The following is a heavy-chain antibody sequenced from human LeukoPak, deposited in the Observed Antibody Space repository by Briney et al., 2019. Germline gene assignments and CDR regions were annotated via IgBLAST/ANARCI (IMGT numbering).Heavy chain of an antibody. CDR3: ARAAAAGLYYYYYMDV. Sequence: SETLSLTCTVSGGSISSYYWSWIRQPAGKGLEWIGRIYTSGGTNYNPSLKSRVTMSVDTSKNQFSLKLSSVTAADTAVNYCARAAAAGLYYYYYMDVWGKGTTVTVSS. V-gene: IGHV4-4*07. CDR2: IYTSGGT. CDR1: GGSISSYY. J-gene: IGHJ6*03. D-gene: IGHD6-13*01.